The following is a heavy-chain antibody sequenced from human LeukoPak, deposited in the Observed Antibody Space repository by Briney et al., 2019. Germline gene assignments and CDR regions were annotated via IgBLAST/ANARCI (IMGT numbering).Heavy chain of an antibody. J-gene: IGHJ4*02. CDR1: GGTFSRYA. CDR2: IIPIFGTA. Sequence: SVKVSCKASGGTFSRYAISWVRQAPGQGLEWMGRIIPIFGTANYAQKFQGRVTITTDESTSTAYMELSSLRSEDTAVYYCARGRGDTAIYWGQGTLVTVPS. V-gene: IGHV1-69*05. D-gene: IGHD3-10*01. CDR3: ARGRGDTAIY.